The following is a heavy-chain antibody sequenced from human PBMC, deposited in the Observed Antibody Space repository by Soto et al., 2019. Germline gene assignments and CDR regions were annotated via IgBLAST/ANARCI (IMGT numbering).Heavy chain of an antibody. Sequence: SETLSLTCTVSGGSISSSSYDWGWIRQPPGKGLEWIGSIYYSGSTYYNPSLKSRVTISVDTSKNQFSLKLSSVTAADTAVYYCARRFGIAAHWFDPWGQGTLVTVSS. D-gene: IGHD6-6*01. CDR3: ARRFGIAAHWFDP. V-gene: IGHV4-39*01. CDR1: GGSISSSSYD. CDR2: IYYSGST. J-gene: IGHJ5*02.